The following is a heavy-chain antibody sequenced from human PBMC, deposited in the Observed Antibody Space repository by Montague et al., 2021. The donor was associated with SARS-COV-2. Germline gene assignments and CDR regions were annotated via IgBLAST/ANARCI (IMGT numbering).Heavy chain of an antibody. D-gene: IGHD3-3*01. Sequence: SETLSLTCAVYGGSFSTYYWAWIRQSPGKGLEWIGNINHSGNTNXXPSLESRVSISLDTTSSQFSLYLTSVTAADAAVYYCARDQTVLGWIWYGMDVWGPGTTVTVSS. V-gene: IGHV4-34*01. J-gene: IGHJ6*02. CDR3: ARDQTVLGWIWYGMDV. CDR1: GGSFSTYY. CDR2: INHSGNT.